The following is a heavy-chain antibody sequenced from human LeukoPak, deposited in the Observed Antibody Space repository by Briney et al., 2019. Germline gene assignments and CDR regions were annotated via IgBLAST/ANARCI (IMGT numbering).Heavy chain of an antibody. J-gene: IGHJ6*02. CDR3: ARDMAAAGTPVNYYYYGMDV. V-gene: IGHV3-11*01. Sequence: GGSLRLSCAASGFTFSGYYMSWIRQAPGKGLEWVSYISSSGSTIYYADSVKGRFTISRDNAKNSLYLQMNSLRAEDTAVYYCARDMAAAGTPVNYYYYGMDVWGQGTTVTVSS. D-gene: IGHD6-13*01. CDR2: ISSSGSTI. CDR1: GFTFSGYY.